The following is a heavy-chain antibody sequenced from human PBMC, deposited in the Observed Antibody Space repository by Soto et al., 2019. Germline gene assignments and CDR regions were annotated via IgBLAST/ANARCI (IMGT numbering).Heavy chain of an antibody. J-gene: IGHJ4*02. Sequence: ASVEVSCKASGYTFTSYGISWVRQAPGQGLEWMGWISAYNGNTKYAQKFQGRVTMTTDTSTSTAYMELRSLRSDDTAVYYCARDLAVARIDDWGQGTLVTVSS. D-gene: IGHD6-19*01. CDR3: ARDLAVARIDD. CDR2: ISAYNGNT. CDR1: GYTFTSYG. V-gene: IGHV1-18*01.